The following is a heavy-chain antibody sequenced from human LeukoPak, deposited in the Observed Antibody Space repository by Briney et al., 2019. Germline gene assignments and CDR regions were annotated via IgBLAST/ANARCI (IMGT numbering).Heavy chain of an antibody. V-gene: IGHV3-74*01. CDR3: ARGDENYYGSGTYSPYDY. Sequence: GGSLRLSCVASGFTFRRDWIHWGRQAPGKGRGWMSRIKSDGSSISYADSVKGRFTVSRDNAQDTLYLQMNSLRGEDTAVYYCARGDENYYGSGTYSPYDYWGQGTLVTVSS. CDR2: IKSDGSSI. CDR1: GFTFRRDW. D-gene: IGHD3-10*01. J-gene: IGHJ4*02.